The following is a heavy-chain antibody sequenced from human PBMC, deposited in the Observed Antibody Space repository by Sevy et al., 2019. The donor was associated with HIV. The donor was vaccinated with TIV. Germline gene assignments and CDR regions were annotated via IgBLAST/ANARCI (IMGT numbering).Heavy chain of an antibody. V-gene: IGHV3-9*01. J-gene: IGHJ6*02. CDR3: AKDINRGCDGVNCYSYYYYFYGRDV. D-gene: IGHD2-21*01. CDR2: ISWNSRNI. CDR1: GFPFNDHA. Sequence: GGSLRLSCAASGFPFNDHAMHWVRQVPGKGLEWVSGISWNSRNIGYADSVKGRFTISSDNARHFVYLEMNSLRPADPAFSYCAKDINRGCDGVNCYSYYYYFYGRDVWGQGTTVTVSS.